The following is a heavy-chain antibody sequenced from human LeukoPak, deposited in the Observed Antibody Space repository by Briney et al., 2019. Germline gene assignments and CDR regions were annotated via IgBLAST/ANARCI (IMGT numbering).Heavy chain of an antibody. CDR2: ISGSGGST. CDR1: GFTFSSYA. CDR3: AKGLWGAYYYGMDV. Sequence: GGSLRLSCAASGFTFSSYAMSWVRQAPGKGLEWVSTISGSGGSTYYADSVMGRFTISRDNSKNTLYLQLDSLRAEDTAVYLCAKGLWGAYYYGMDVWGQGTMVTVSS. J-gene: IGHJ6*02. D-gene: IGHD3-16*01. V-gene: IGHV3-23*01.